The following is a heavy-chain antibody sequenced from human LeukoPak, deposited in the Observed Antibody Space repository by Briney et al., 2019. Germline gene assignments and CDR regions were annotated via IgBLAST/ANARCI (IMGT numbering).Heavy chain of an antibody. J-gene: IGHJ4*02. CDR3: ASGLQWFGEAHDS. V-gene: IGHV4-59*12. Sequence: SETLSLTCNVSGGSISSYYWSWIRQPPGKGLEWIGYIYRTGSTNYNPSLKSRVTISVDMPKNQFSLEVRSVSAADAAVYYCASGLQWFGEAHDSWGQGTLVTVSS. CDR2: IYRTGST. CDR1: GGSISSYY. D-gene: IGHD3-10*01.